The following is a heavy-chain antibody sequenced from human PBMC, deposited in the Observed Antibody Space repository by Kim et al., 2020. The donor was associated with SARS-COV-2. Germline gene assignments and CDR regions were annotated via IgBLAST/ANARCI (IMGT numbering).Heavy chain of an antibody. CDR1: GFTFSSYA. D-gene: IGHD2-8*02. CDR3: ATGRARLLGYYYYGMDV. J-gene: IGHJ6*02. CDR2: ISGSGGST. V-gene: IGHV3-23*01. Sequence: GGSLRLSCAASGFTFSSYAMSWVRQAPGKGLEWVSAISGSGGSTNYADSVKGRFTISRDNSKNTLYLQMNSLRAEDTAVYYCATGRARLLGYYYYGMDVWGQGTTVTVSS.